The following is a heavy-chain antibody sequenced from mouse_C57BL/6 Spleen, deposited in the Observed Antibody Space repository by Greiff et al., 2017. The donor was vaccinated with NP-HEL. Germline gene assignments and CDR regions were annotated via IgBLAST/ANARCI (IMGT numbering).Heavy chain of an antibody. CDR2: IDPENGDT. V-gene: IGHV14-4*01. CDR1: GFNIKDDY. J-gene: IGHJ1*03. Sequence: VQLQQSGAELVRPGASVKLSCTASGFNIKDDYMHWVKQRPEQGLEWIGWIDPENGDTEYASKFQGKATITADTSSNTAYLQLSSLTSEDTAVYYCTSHYYGSSYGNWYFDVWGTGTTVTVSS. CDR3: TSHYYGSSYGNWYFDV. D-gene: IGHD1-1*01.